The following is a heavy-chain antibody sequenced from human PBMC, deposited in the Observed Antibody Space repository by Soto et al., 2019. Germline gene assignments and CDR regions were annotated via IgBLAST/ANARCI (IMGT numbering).Heavy chain of an antibody. CDR1: GGSITTSSYN. D-gene: IGHD3-10*01. CDR3: ARFYGNAFDV. Sequence: QLQLQESGPGLVKPSETLSLTCSFSGGSITTSSYNWDWIRQPPGKGLEWIGTIYYDGSTSYNPSLRSQVTISVDTSKNHFALKVNSVTAADTAVYYCARFYGNAFDVWGRGTVVTVSS. CDR2: IYYDGST. V-gene: IGHV4-39*02. J-gene: IGHJ3*01.